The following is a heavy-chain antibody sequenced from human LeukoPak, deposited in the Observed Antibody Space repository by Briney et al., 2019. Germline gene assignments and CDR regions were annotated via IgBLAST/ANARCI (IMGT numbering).Heavy chain of an antibody. CDR3: ARHINCSGGSCYSDFDY. J-gene: IGHJ4*02. CDR2: IYYSGST. D-gene: IGHD2-15*01. V-gene: IGHV4-39*01. Sequence: SETLSLTCTVSGGSISSSSYYWGWICQPPGKGLEWIGSIYYSGSTYYNPSLKSRVTISVDTSKNQFSLKLSSVTAADTAVYYCARHINCSGGSCYSDFDYWGQGTLVTVSS. CDR1: GGSISSSSYY.